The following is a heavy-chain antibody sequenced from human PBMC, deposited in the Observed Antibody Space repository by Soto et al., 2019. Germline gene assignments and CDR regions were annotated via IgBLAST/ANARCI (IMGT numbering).Heavy chain of an antibody. Sequence: PSETLSLTCSVSGGSISGSYWSWIRQPPGKGLEWLGYVYYTGSTNYSPSPRSRVSISVDTSKNGFSLRLSSVTAADTAVYFCARRVAGPCAHIDFWGQGTQVTGS. J-gene: IGHJ4*02. V-gene: IGHV4-59*01. CDR2: VYYTGST. D-gene: IGHD2-21*01. CDR1: GGSISGSY. CDR3: ARRVAGPCAHIDF.